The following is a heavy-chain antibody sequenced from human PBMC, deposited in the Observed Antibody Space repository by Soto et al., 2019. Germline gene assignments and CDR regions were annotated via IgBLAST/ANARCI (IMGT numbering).Heavy chain of an antibody. CDR2: IKHDGSTT. D-gene: IGHD3-10*01. Sequence: GGSLRLSCAASGFIFSNYWMYWVRQAPGKGLVWVSRIKHDGSTTSYADSVKGRFTISRDNAKNRLYLQMNSLRAEDTAVYYCARGFGQDYWGQGTLVTVSS. J-gene: IGHJ4*02. CDR3: ARGFGQDY. V-gene: IGHV3-74*01. CDR1: GFIFSNYW.